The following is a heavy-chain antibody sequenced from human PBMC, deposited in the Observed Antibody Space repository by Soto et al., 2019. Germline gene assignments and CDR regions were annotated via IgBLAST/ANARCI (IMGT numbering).Heavy chain of an antibody. Sequence: SETLSLTCSVSGGSTSSYYWNWIRQPPGKGLEWIGYVYHSGTTNYNPSLKSRVTISVDTSKNQFSLKLSSVTAADTAVYYCARALGGGVIRYYYYGMDVWGQGTTVTVSS. CDR3: ARALGGGVIRYYYYGMDV. D-gene: IGHD3-16*02. J-gene: IGHJ6*02. V-gene: IGHV4-59*12. CDR1: GGSTSSYY. CDR2: VYHSGTT.